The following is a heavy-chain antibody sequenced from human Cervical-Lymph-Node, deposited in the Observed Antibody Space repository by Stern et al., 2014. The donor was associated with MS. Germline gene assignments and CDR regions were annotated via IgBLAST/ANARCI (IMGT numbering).Heavy chain of an antibody. D-gene: IGHD2-2*01. J-gene: IGHJ5*01. V-gene: IGHV4-31*03. CDR1: CCSISSCGFF. CDR3: ARKGAIVPAAIENWFDS. Sequence: VQLQESGAGLVKPSQTLSLTCNVSCCSISSCGFFWSLIRQHQGKGLVWVVFIYHIGSTYYSPSLKSRVTISVDTSKNQSSLNLNSVTAADTAVYYCARKGAIVPAAIENWFDSWGQGILVTVSS. CDR2: IYHIGST.